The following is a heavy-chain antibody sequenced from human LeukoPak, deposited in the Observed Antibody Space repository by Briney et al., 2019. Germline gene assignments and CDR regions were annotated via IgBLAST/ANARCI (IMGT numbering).Heavy chain of an antibody. CDR1: GYTLIDLS. CDR2: FALEDGEK. D-gene: IGHD1-14*01. V-gene: IGHV1-24*01. Sequence: ASVKVSCKVSGYTLIDLSMHWVRQAPGKGLEWMGSFALEDGEKVYAQKLQGRVTMNEDTSTDTAYMELSSLRSEDTAVYYCATAFAGNLVDDWGQGTLVTVSP. J-gene: IGHJ4*02. CDR3: ATAFAGNLVDD.